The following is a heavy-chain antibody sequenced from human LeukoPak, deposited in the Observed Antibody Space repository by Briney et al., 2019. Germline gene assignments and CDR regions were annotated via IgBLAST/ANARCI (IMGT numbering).Heavy chain of an antibody. J-gene: IGHJ3*02. Sequence: PGGSLALSCAASGFTFSNYWMHWVRQFPGKGLVWVSRIGTDGSTTTYADYVKGRFTISRDNAKNTLYQQMNSLRAEDTAVYYCARDKYGGNSNAFDIWGQGTLATVTS. CDR3: ARDKYGGNSNAFDI. V-gene: IGHV3-74*01. D-gene: IGHD4-23*01. CDR1: GFTFSNYW. CDR2: IGTDGSTT.